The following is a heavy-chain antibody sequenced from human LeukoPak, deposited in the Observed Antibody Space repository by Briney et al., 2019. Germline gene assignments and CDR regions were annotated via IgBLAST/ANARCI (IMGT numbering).Heavy chain of an antibody. Sequence: ASVKVSCKASGYTFTGYYMHWVRQAPGQGLEWMGWINPNSGGTNYAQKFQGRVTMTRDTSISTAYMELSRLRSDDTAVYYCARAPSHCSGGSSYSGYYWGQGTLVTVSS. V-gene: IGHV1-2*02. CDR3: ARAPSHCSGGSSYSGYY. CDR1: GYTFTGYY. J-gene: IGHJ4*02. D-gene: IGHD2-15*01. CDR2: INPNSGGT.